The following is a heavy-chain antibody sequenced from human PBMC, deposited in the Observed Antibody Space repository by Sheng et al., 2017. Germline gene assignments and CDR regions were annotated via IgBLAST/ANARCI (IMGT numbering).Heavy chain of an antibody. V-gene: IGHV1-69*13. Sequence: QVQLVQSGAEVKKPGSSVKVSCKASGGTFSSYAISWVRQAPGQGLEWMGGIIPIFGTANYAQKFQGRVTITADESTSTAYMELSSLRSEDTAVYYCARDIRYSSGWFRWDWFDPWGQGTLVTVSS. CDR3: ARDIRYSSGWFRWDWFDP. D-gene: IGHD6-19*01. CDR2: IIPIFGTA. J-gene: IGHJ5*02. CDR1: GGTFSSYA.